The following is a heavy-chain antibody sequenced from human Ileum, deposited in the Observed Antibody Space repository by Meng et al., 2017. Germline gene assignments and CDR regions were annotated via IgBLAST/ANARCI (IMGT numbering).Heavy chain of an antibody. CDR3: AHRGEQHDY. V-gene: IGHV2-5*02. D-gene: IGHD6-13*01. J-gene: IGHJ4*02. CDR2: IYWDDDK. CDR1: GFSLSTSEVR. Sequence: QITLKESGPTLVKPTQTLTLTCTFSGFSLSTSEVRVGWIRQPPGKALEWLALIYWDDDKRCSPSLKSRLTITKDTSKNQVVLTMTNMDPVDTATYYCAHRGEQHDYWGQGTLVTVSS.